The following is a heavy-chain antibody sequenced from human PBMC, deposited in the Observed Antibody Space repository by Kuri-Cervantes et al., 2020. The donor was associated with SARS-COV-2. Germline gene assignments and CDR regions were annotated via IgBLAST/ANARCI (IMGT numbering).Heavy chain of an antibody. CDR2: INHGDGST. J-gene: IGHJ3*02. D-gene: IGHD3-16*01. CDR1: GGSFSAYN. V-gene: IGHV4-34*01. Sequence: GSLRLSCAVSGGSFSAYNWNWVRQPPGKGLEWIGEINHGDGSTSYNPSLKSRVTILEDTSKSQFSLKLSSVTAADTAVYYCARDRRIESHLDLFWGAAFDIWGQGTMVTVSS. CDR3: ARDRRIESHLDLFWGAAFDI.